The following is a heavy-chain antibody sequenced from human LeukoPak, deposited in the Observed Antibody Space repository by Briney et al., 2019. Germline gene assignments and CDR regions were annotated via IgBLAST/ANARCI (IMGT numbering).Heavy chain of an antibody. CDR3: ARDSDIVVVPAAINDAFDI. Sequence: ASVEVSCKASGYTFTSYGISWVRQAPGQGLEWMGWISAYNGNTNYAQKLQGRVTMTTDTSTSTAYMELRSLRSDDTAVYYCARDSDIVVVPAAINDAFDIWGQGTMVTVSS. D-gene: IGHD2-2*02. CDR2: ISAYNGNT. CDR1: GYTFTSYG. J-gene: IGHJ3*02. V-gene: IGHV1-18*01.